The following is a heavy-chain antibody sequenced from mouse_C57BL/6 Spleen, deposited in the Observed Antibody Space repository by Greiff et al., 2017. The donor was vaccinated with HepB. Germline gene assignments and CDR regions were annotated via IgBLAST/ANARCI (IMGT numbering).Heavy chain of an antibody. CDR3: AKYGSSWYFDV. V-gene: IGHV1-7*01. CDR1: GYTFTSYW. CDR2: INPSSGYT. J-gene: IGHJ1*03. Sequence: QVQLKESGAELAKPGASVKLSCKASGYTFTSYWMHWVKQRPGQGLEWIGYINPSSGYTKYNQKFKDKATLTADKSSSTAYMQLSSLTYEDSAVYYCAKYGSSWYFDVWGTGTTVTVSS. D-gene: IGHD1-1*01.